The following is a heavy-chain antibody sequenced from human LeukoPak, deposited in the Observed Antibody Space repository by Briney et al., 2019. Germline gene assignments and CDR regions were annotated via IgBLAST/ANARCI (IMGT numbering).Heavy chain of an antibody. CDR1: GYTFTSYY. CDR3: ARDHLMTPHYYYSMDV. D-gene: IGHD3-16*01. J-gene: IGHJ6*02. V-gene: IGHV1-46*01. CDR2: INPSGGST. Sequence: ASVKVSCKASGYTFTSYYMHWVRQAPGQGLEWMGIINPSGGSTSYAQKFQGRVTMTRDTSTSTVYMELSSLRSEDTAVYYCARDHLMTPHYYYSMDVWGQGTTVTVPS.